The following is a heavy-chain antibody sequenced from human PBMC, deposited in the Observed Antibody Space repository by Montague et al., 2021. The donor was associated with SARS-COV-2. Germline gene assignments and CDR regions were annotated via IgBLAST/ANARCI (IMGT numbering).Heavy chain of an antibody. V-gene: IGHV3-23*03. Sequence: SLRLSCAASGFTFSSHGMTWVRQAPVKGLEWVSIIHSGASYASYSGSVKGRFTISRDNSKNTLYLQMNSLRAEDTAVYYCAKGVGQKSSAVDYWGQGTQVTVSS. CDR2: IHSGASYA. J-gene: IGHJ4*02. CDR3: AKGVGQKSSAVDY. D-gene: IGHD1-26*01. CDR1: GFTFSSHG.